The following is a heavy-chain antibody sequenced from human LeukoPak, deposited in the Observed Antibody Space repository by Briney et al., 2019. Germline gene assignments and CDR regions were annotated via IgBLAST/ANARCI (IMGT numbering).Heavy chain of an antibody. D-gene: IGHD4-17*01. CDR1: GFTFSSYG. V-gene: IGHV3-33*01. CDR3: ARELTTVTLNWFDP. Sequence: GGSLRLSCAASGFTFSSYGMHWVRQAPGKGLEWVAVIWYDGSNKYYADSVKGRFTISRDNSKNTLYLQMNSLRAEDTAVYYCARELTTVTLNWFDPWGQGTLVTVSS. J-gene: IGHJ5*02. CDR2: IWYDGSNK.